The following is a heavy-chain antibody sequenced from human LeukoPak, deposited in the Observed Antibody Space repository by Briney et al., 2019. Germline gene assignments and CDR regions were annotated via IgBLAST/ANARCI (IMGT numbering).Heavy chain of an antibody. V-gene: IGHV4-39*01. CDR1: GGSISSSSYY. CDR2: IYYSGST. Sequence: SETLSLTCTASGGSISSSSYYWGWIRQPPGKGLEWIGSIYYSGSTYYNPSLKSRVTISVDTSKNQFSLKLSSVTAADTAVYYCARRSITIFGVTGAFDIWGQGTMVTVSS. D-gene: IGHD3-3*01. J-gene: IGHJ3*02. CDR3: ARRSITIFGVTGAFDI.